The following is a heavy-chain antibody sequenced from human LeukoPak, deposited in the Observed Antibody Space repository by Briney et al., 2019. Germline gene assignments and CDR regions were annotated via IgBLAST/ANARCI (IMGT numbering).Heavy chain of an antibody. V-gene: IGHV3-21*01. CDR1: GFTFSSYS. CDR3: ASIAVAGTVPYYFDY. Sequence: PGGSLRLSCAASGFTFSSYSMNWVRQAPGKGLEWVSSISSSSSYIYYADSVKGRFTISRDNAKNSLYLQMNSLRAEDTAVYYCASIAVAGTVPYYFDYWGQGTLVTVSS. D-gene: IGHD6-19*01. J-gene: IGHJ4*02. CDR2: ISSSSSYI.